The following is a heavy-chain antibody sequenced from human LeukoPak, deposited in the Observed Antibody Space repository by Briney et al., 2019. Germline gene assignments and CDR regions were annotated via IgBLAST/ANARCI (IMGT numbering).Heavy chain of an antibody. CDR3: ASDQFRAFDV. CDR1: GASLSSYY. CDR2: IYYSGST. V-gene: IGHV4-59*01. Sequence: SETLSLTCTVSGASLSSYYWSWIRQPPGKGLEWIGYIYYSGSTNYNPSLKSRVTISVDTSKKQFSLKLSSVTAADTAVYYCASDQFRAFDVWGQGTMVTVSS. D-gene: IGHD5-24*01. J-gene: IGHJ3*01.